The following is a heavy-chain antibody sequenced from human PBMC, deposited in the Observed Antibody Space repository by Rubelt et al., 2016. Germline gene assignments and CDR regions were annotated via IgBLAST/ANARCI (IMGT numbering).Heavy chain of an antibody. Sequence: EVQLVESGGDLVQPGGSLRLSCAASGFTFSQSWMNWVRQAPGKGLEWVANIKKDGSEKNYVDSVKGPFTISRDNAKNSLYLQRNGLRAEDTAVYYCATGHTAFDYWGQGTLVTVSS. J-gene: IGHJ4*02. CDR1: GFTFSQSW. CDR2: IKKDGSEK. V-gene: IGHV3-7*01. CDR3: ATGHTAFDY. D-gene: IGHD5-18*01.